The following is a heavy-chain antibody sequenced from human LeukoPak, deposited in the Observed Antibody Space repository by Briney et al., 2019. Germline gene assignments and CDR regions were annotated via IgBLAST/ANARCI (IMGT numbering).Heavy chain of an antibody. Sequence: GASVKVSCKASGYTFTSYYMHWVRQAPGQGLEWIGIINPSGGSTSYAQKFQGRVTMTRDTSTSTVYMELSSLRSEDTAVYYCARDAGYSYGRKSHFDYWGQGTLVTVSS. D-gene: IGHD5-18*01. V-gene: IGHV1-46*01. CDR3: ARDAGYSYGRKSHFDY. CDR1: GYTFTSYY. J-gene: IGHJ4*02. CDR2: INPSGGST.